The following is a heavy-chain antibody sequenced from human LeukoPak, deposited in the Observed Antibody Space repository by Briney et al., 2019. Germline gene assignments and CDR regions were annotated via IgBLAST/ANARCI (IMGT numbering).Heavy chain of an antibody. Sequence: ASVKVSCKASGYTFTSYDINWVRQATGQGLEWMGWMNPNSGNTGYAQKFQGRVTMTRDTSISTAYMELSRLRSDDTAVYYCARDRQLVNYYYYYTDVWGKGTTVTVSS. CDR1: GYTFTSYD. CDR2: MNPNSGNT. D-gene: IGHD6-13*01. CDR3: ARDRQLVNYYYYYTDV. J-gene: IGHJ6*03. V-gene: IGHV1-8*01.